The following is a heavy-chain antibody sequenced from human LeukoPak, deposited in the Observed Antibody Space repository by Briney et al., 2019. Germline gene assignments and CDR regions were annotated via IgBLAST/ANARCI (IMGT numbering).Heavy chain of an antibody. CDR1: GYTFTGYY. CDR3: ARARTVYDSSGYYLSDGMDV. CDR2: INPNSGGT. V-gene: IGHV1-2*02. Sequence: GASVKVSCKASGYTFTGYYMHWVRQAPGQGLEWMGWINPNSGGTNYAQKFQGRVTMTRDTSISTAYMELSRLRSDDTAVYYCARARTVYDSSGYYLSDGMDVWGQGTTVTVSS. D-gene: IGHD3-22*01. J-gene: IGHJ6*02.